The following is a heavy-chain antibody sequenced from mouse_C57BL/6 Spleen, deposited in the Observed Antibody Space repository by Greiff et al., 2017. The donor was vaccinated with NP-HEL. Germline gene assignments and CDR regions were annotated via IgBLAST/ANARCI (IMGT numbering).Heavy chain of an antibody. CDR1: GYTFTDYE. CDR2: IDPETGGT. J-gene: IGHJ3*01. Sequence: QVQLQQSGAELVRPGASVTLSCTASGYTFTDYEMHWVKQTPVHGLEWIGAIDPETGGTAYNQKFKGKAILTADKSSSTAYMELRSLTSEDSAVYYCTRSDGYEAWFAYWGQGTLVTVSA. CDR3: TRSDGYEAWFAY. V-gene: IGHV1-15*01. D-gene: IGHD2-2*01.